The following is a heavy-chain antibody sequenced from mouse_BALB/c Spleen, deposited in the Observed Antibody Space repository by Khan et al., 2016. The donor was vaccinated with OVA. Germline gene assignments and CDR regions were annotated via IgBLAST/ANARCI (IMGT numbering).Heavy chain of an antibody. D-gene: IGHD1-1*01. J-gene: IGHJ4*01. CDR3: ARGNYYGYAMDY. V-gene: IGHV3-2*02. CDR2: ISSSGST. CDR1: GYSITSNYA. Sequence: EVQLQESGPGLVKPSQSLSLTCTVTGYSITSNYAWNWIRQLPGNKLEWMGYISSSGSTSYNPSLKSRISITRDTSKNQFFLQLNSVTTEDAATYDCARGNYYGYAMDYWGQGTSVTVSS.